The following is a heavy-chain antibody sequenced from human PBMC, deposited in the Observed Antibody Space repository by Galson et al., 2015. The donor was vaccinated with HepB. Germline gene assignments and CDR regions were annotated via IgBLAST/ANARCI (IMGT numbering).Heavy chain of an antibody. CDR1: GFTFSRYG. CDR2: IWYDGSNK. V-gene: IGHV3-33*07. J-gene: IGHJ4*02. D-gene: IGHD6-19*01. Sequence: LSCAASGFTFSRYGMYWVRQAPGKGLEWVALIWYDGSNKYYADSVKGRFTISRDNSKNTLYLQMNSLRAEDTAVYYCARVPPSGVAGFDYWGQGTLVTVSS. CDR3: ARVPPSGVAGFDY.